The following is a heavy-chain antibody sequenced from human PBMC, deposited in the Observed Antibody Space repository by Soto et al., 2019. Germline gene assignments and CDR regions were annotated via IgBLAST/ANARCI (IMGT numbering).Heavy chain of an antibody. CDR1: GYTFTSNY. CDR3: ARDSNLAY. V-gene: IGHV1-46*01. CDR2: INPSVGGT. J-gene: IGHJ4*02. D-gene: IGHD7-27*01. Sequence: ASVKVSCKASGYTFTSNYMHWVRQAPGQGLEWMGIINPSVGGTSYAQKFQARVTMTTGTSTSTVYMELSSLRSEETAMYYCARDSNLAYWGQGTLGTVSS.